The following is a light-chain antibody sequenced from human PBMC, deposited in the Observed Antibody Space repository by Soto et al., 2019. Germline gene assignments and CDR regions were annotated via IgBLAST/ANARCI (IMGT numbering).Light chain of an antibody. CDR3: QIWGTGMV. V-gene: IGLV4-69*01. Sequence: QSVLTQSPSASASLGASVKLTCTVSSGHNSNGIAWHQQQPEKGPRYLMRVNSDGGHNKGDGIPDRFSGSSSGAERYLTISSLQSEDEADYYCQIWGTGMVFGGGTKLTVL. J-gene: IGLJ3*02. CDR1: SGHNSNG. CDR2: VNSDGGH.